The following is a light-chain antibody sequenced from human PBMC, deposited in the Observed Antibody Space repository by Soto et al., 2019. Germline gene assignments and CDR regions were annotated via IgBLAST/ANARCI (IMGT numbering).Light chain of an antibody. CDR3: GSWDTSLSAML. Sequence: QAVVTQPPSVSAAPGQKVTISCSGSSSNIGNNYVSWYQQLPGTAPKLLIYENNKRPSGIPDRFSGSKSGTSATLGITGLQTGDEADYYCGSWDTSLSAMLFGGGTKLTVL. V-gene: IGLV1-51*02. J-gene: IGLJ3*02. CDR2: ENN. CDR1: SSNIGNNY.